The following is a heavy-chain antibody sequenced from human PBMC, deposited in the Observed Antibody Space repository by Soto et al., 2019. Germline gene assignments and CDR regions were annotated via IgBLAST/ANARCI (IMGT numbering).Heavy chain of an antibody. Sequence: SETLSLTCTVSGGYISSSSYYWGWIRQPPGKGLEWIGSIYYSGSTYYNPSLKSRVTISVDTSKNQFSLKLSSVTAADTAVYYCARVGDIVVVPAAVTFDYWGQGTLVTVSS. V-gene: IGHV4-39*01. D-gene: IGHD2-2*01. CDR3: ARVGDIVVVPAAVTFDY. CDR1: GGYISSSSYY. J-gene: IGHJ4*02. CDR2: IYYSGST.